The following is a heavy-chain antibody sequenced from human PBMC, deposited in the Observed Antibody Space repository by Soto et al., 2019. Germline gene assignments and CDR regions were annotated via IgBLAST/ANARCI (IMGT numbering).Heavy chain of an antibody. J-gene: IGHJ4*02. CDR2: IYYSGST. Sequence: PSETLSLTCTVSGGSISSSSYYWGWIRQPPGKGLEWIGSIYYSGSTYYNPSLKSRVTISVDTSKNQFSLKLSSVTAADTAVYYCARGWLEEDQGRPHNFDYWGQGTLVTVSS. V-gene: IGHV4-39*01. D-gene: IGHD6-19*01. CDR3: ARGWLEEDQGRPHNFDY. CDR1: GGSISSSSYY.